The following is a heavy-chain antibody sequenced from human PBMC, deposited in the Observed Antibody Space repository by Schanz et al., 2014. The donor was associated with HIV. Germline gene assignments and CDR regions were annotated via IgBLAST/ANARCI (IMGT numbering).Heavy chain of an antibody. Sequence: QVQLVQSGDEVKKPGASVKVSCKASGYTFSTYGISWVRQAPGQGLEWMGWINAYNGNTHYAQKFQGRVTMTRDTSISTAYMELSRLRSDDTAVYYCARDAASHSYGSTMDVWGQGTTVTVSS. CDR2: INAYNGNT. CDR1: GYTFSTYG. V-gene: IGHV1-18*01. CDR3: ARDAASHSYGSTMDV. D-gene: IGHD5-18*01. J-gene: IGHJ6*02.